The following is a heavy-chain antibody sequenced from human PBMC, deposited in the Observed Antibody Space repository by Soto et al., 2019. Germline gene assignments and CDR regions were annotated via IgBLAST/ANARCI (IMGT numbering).Heavy chain of an antibody. J-gene: IGHJ6*02. CDR2: ISAKKGNT. Sequence: QGQLVQSGAEVKKPGASVKVSCKASGYTFTSYGISWVRQAPGQGLEWMGWISAKKGNTKYAQKFQGRVTMTTDTSTSTAYVELRSLRSDDTAVYYCAREILSPDFYFHGMDVWGQGTTVTVSS. V-gene: IGHV1-18*04. CDR1: GYTFTSYG. CDR3: AREILSPDFYFHGMDV. D-gene: IGHD2-15*01.